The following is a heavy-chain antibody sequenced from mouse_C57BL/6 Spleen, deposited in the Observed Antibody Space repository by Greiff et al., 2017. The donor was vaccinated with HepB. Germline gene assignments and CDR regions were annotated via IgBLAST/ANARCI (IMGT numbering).Heavy chain of an antibody. CDR3: ARDDGYPYAMDY. D-gene: IGHD2-3*01. V-gene: IGHV1-82*01. J-gene: IGHJ4*01. Sequence: VHLVESGPELVKPGASVKISCKASGYAFSSSWMNWVKQRPGKGLEWIGRIYPGDGDTNYNGKFKGKATLTADKSSSTAYMQLSSLTSEDSAVYFCARDDGYPYAMDYWGQGTSVTVSS. CDR1: GYAFSSSW. CDR2: IYPGDGDT.